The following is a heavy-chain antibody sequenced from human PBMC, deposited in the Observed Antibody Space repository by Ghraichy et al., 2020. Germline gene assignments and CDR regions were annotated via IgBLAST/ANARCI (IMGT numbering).Heavy chain of an antibody. J-gene: IGHJ3*02. Sequence: GGSLRLSCAASGFTFSSYGMHWVRQAPGKGLEWVAVIWYDGSNKYYADSVKGRFTISRDNSKNTLYLQMNSLRAEDTTVYYCAREAAYYGSGSYYRDAFDIWGQGTMVTVSS. CDR1: GFTFSSYG. V-gene: IGHV3-33*01. CDR3: AREAAYYGSGSYYRDAFDI. D-gene: IGHD3-10*01. CDR2: IWYDGSNK.